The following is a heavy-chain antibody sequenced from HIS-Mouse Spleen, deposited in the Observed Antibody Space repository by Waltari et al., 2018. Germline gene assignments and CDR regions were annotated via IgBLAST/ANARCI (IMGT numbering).Heavy chain of an antibody. Sequence: QLQLPESGPGLVKPSETLSLTCTVSGGSISSSSSYWGWIRQPPGKGLEWVGSIYYSGSTYYNTSLKSRVTISVDTSKNQFSLKLSSVTAADTAVYYCAVYSYYYGMDVWGQGTTVTVSS. D-gene: IGHD2-8*01. CDR1: GGSISSSSSY. CDR2: IYYSGST. CDR3: AVYSYYYGMDV. V-gene: IGHV4-39*07. J-gene: IGHJ6*02.